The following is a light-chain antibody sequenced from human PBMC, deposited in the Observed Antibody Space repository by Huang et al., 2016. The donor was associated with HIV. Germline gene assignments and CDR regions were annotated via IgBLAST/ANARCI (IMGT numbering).Light chain of an antibody. Sequence: DIQMTQSPSTLSASVGDRVTITCRASQNISAWLAWYQQKPGKAPKLLIFRASNLEYGVPSRFSGSGSGTEFTCSIASLQPDDFAAYYCQQYGNYFTFGGGTKV. CDR1: QNISAW. V-gene: IGKV1-5*03. CDR3: QQYGNYFT. CDR2: RAS. J-gene: IGKJ4*01.